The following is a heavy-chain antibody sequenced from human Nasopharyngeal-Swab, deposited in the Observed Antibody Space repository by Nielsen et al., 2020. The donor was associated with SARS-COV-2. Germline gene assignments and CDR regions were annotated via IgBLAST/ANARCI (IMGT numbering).Heavy chain of an antibody. V-gene: IGHV3-30*02. D-gene: IGHD5-18*01. CDR2: IRYDGSK. Sequence: GESLKISWAASGFTFSSYGMHWVRQAPGKGLEWVAFIRYDGSKYYADSVKGRFTISRDNSKNTLYLQMNSLRAEDTAVYYCARGTAMASFDYWGQGTLVTVSS. CDR3: ARGTAMASFDY. J-gene: IGHJ4*02. CDR1: GFTFSSYG.